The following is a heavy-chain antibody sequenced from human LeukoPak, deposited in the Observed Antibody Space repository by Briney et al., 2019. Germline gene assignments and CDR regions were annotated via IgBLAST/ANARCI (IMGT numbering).Heavy chain of an antibody. CDR1: GYTFTGYY. J-gene: IGHJ4*02. D-gene: IGHD1-26*01. CDR2: INPKNGTT. Sequence: ASVKVSCKASGYTFTGYYIFWMRQASGQGLEWMGWINPKNGTTKYAQKSQGRVTLTRDTSISTAYMEISRVTYDDTAVYFCARGVGSTAVLDHWGQGTLVTVSS. CDR3: ARGVGSTAVLDH. V-gene: IGHV1-2*02.